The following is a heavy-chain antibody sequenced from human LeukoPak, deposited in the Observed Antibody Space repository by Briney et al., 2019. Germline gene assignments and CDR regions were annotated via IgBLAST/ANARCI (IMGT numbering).Heavy chain of an antibody. CDR2: INHSGST. V-gene: IGHV4-34*01. CDR1: GGSFSGYY. CDR3: ARGRVYDYVWARGGKVAPIFDY. J-gene: IGHJ4*02. D-gene: IGHD3-16*01. Sequence: SETLSLTCAVYGGSFSGYYWSWIRQPPGKGLEWIGEINHSGSTNYNPSLKSRVTISVDTSKNQFSLKLSSVTAADTAVYYCARGRVYDYVWARGGKVAPIFDYWGQGTLVTVSS.